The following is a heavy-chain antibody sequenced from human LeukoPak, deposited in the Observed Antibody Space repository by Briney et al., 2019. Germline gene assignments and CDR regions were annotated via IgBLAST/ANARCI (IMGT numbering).Heavy chain of an antibody. J-gene: IGHJ6*03. D-gene: IGHD6-13*01. CDR3: ARDLRPIAAAGNMYYYYYMDV. CDR1: GGSISSSSYY. V-gene: IGHV4-61*01. Sequence: SETLSLTCTVSGGSISSSSYYWGWIRQPPGKGLEWIGYIYYSGSTNYNPSLKSRVTISVDTSKNQFSLKLSSVTAADTAVYYCARDLRPIAAAGNMYYYYYMDVWGKGTTVTVSS. CDR2: IYYSGST.